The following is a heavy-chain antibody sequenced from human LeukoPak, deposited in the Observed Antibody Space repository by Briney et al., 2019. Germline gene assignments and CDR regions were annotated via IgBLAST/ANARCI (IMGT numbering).Heavy chain of an antibody. V-gene: IGHV3-15*01. CDR3: ASKRFLEIQ. Sequence: KPGGSLRLSCAASGFTFSNAWMSWVRQAPGKGLEWVDRIKSKTDGGTTDYAAPVKGRFTISRDDSKNTLYLQMNSLRAEDTAVYYCASKRFLEIQWGQGTLVTVSS. J-gene: IGHJ4*02. CDR1: GFTFSNAW. CDR2: IKSKTDGGTT. D-gene: IGHD3-3*01.